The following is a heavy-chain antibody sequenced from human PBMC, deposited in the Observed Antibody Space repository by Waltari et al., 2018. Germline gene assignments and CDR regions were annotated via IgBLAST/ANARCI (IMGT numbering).Heavy chain of an antibody. CDR1: GFTFSSYA. J-gene: IGHJ6*02. CDR3: AKFGDSSGYLRDGMDV. CDR2: ISGSGGST. Sequence: EVQLLESGGGLVQPGGSLRLSCAASGFTFSSYAMSWVRQAPGKGLEWVSAISGSGGSTYYADSVKGRFTISRDNSKNTLYLQMNSLRAEDTAVYYCAKFGDSSGYLRDGMDVWGQGTTVTVSS. V-gene: IGHV3-23*01. D-gene: IGHD3-22*01.